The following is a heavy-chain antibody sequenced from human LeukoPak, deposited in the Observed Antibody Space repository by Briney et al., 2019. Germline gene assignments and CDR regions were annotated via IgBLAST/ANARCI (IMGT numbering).Heavy chain of an antibody. CDR2: IYSGGNT. CDR3: ARTLAGTGNFFDY. J-gene: IGHJ4*02. Sequence: GGSLRLSCAASGFTVSSNYMNWVRQAPGKGLERVSIIYSGGNTYYADSVKGRFTISRDNSKNTLYLQMSSLRAEDTAVYYCARTLAGTGNFFDYWGKGTLVTVSS. CDR1: GFTVSSNY. V-gene: IGHV3-53*01. D-gene: IGHD6-19*01.